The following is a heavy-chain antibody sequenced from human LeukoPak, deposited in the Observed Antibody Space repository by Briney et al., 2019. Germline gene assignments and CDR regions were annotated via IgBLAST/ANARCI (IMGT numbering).Heavy chain of an antibody. CDR1: GFTFSRYG. CDR3: ARAPYSSSSDY. Sequence: GGSLRLSCAASGFTFSRYGLHWVRQAPGKGLEWVAFIRDDGSTRYYADSVKGRFTVSRDNSKNTLYLQMDSLRTEDTAVYYCARAPYSSSSDYRGQGTLVTVSS. V-gene: IGHV3-30*02. J-gene: IGHJ4*02. CDR2: IRDDGSTR. D-gene: IGHD6-13*01.